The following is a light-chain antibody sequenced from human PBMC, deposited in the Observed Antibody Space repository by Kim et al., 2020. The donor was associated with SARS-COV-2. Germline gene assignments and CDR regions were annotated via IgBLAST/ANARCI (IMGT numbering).Light chain of an antibody. J-gene: IGLJ3*02. CDR2: DVS. CDR3: SSYTSSSTLAV. Sequence: QSITISCTGTSSDVVGYNYVSWYQQHPGKAPKLMIYDVSNRPSGVSNRFSGSKSGNTASLTISGLQAEDEADYYCSSYTSSSTLAVFGGGTQLTVL. V-gene: IGLV2-14*03. CDR1: SSDVVGYNY.